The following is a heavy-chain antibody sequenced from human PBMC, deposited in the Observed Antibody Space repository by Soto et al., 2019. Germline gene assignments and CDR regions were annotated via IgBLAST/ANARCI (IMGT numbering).Heavy chain of an antibody. CDR2: IWYDGSNK. J-gene: IGHJ6*02. CDR1: GFTFSSYG. Sequence: GGSLRLSCAASGFTFSSYGMHWVRQAPGKGLEWVAVIWYDGSNKYYADSVKGRFTISRDNSKNTLYLQMNSLRAEDTAVYYCARDKSDSSSWYRIGYYYYGMDVWGQGTTVTVSS. D-gene: IGHD6-13*01. CDR3: ARDKSDSSSWYRIGYYYYGMDV. V-gene: IGHV3-33*01.